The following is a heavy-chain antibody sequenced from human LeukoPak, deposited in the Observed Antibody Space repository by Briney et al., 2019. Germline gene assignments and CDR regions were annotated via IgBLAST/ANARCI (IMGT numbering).Heavy chain of an antibody. CDR3: ARDSLQRRSRAPHQAREPFDY. CDR1: GYTFTSYG. D-gene: IGHD1-1*01. CDR2: ISAYNGNT. J-gene: IGHJ4*02. V-gene: IGHV1-18*01. Sequence: GASVKVSCKASGYTFTSYGISWVRQAPGQGLEWMGWISAYNGNTNYAQKLQGRVTMTTDTSTSTAYMELRSLRSDDTAVYYCARDSLQRRSRAPHQAREPFDYWGQGTLVTVSS.